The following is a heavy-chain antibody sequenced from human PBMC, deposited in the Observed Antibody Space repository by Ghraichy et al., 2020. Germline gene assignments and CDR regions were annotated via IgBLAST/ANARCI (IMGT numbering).Heavy chain of an antibody. D-gene: IGHD6-19*01. CDR3: AKLPTPGIAVTY. J-gene: IGHJ4*02. Sequence: GRSLRLSCAASGFTFSSYGMHWARQAPGKGLEWVAFIRYDGSNKYYADSVKGRFTISRDNSKNTLYLQMNSLRAEDTAVYYCAKLPTPGIAVTYWGQGTLVTVSS. V-gene: IGHV3-30*02. CDR1: GFTFSSYG. CDR2: IRYDGSNK.